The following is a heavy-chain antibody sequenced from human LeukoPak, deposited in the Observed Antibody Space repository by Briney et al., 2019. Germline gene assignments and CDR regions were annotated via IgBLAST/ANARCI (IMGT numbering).Heavy chain of an antibody. D-gene: IGHD3-3*01. J-gene: IGHJ6*02. CDR3: AKDRTTFGVITGYGMDV. Sequence: GGSLRLSCAASGFTFSSYAMSWVRQAPGKGLEWVSAISGSGGSTYYADSVKGRFTISRDNSKNTLYLQMNSLRAEDTAVYYCAKDRTTFGVITGYGMDVWGQGTTVTVSS. CDR1: GFTFSSYA. V-gene: IGHV3-23*01. CDR2: ISGSGGST.